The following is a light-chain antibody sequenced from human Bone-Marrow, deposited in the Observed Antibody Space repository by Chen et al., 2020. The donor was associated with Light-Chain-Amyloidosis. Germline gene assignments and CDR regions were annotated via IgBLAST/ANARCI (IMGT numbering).Light chain of an antibody. V-gene: IGLV3-21*02. CDR2: DDS. CDR3: QVWDRSSDRPV. CDR1: NIGSTS. Sequence: SYVLTQPSSVSVAPGQTATMACGGNNIGSTSVHWYQQTPGQAPLLVVYDDSDRPSGIPERLSVSNSGNTATLTISRVEAGDEADYYCQVWDRSSDRPVFGGGTKLTVL. J-gene: IGLJ3*02.